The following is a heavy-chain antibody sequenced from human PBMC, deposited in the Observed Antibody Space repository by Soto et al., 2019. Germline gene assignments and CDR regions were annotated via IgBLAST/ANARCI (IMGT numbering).Heavy chain of an antibody. CDR1: GYTFTGYY. D-gene: IGHD3-9*01. V-gene: IGHV1-2*02. J-gene: IGHJ4*02. Sequence: PSVKVSCKASGYTFTGYYMHWVRQAPGQGLEWMGWINPNSGGTNYAQKFQGRVTMTRDTSISTAYMELSRLRSDDTAVYYCARVKGILTGYSFDYWGQGTLVTVSS. CDR2: INPNSGGT. CDR3: ARVKGILTGYSFDY.